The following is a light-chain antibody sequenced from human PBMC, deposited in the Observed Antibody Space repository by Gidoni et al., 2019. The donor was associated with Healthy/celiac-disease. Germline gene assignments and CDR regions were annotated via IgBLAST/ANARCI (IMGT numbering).Light chain of an antibody. CDR1: QGISSY. CDR3: QQLSSSPLT. J-gene: IGKJ3*01. Sequence: DLHLTQSPSFLSASVGDRVTITCRASQGISSYLAWYQQKPGKAPKLLIYAASTLQGGVPSRFSGSGSGTEFTLTISSLQPEDFATYSCQQLSSSPLTFGPGTKVDIK. V-gene: IGKV1-9*01. CDR2: AAS.